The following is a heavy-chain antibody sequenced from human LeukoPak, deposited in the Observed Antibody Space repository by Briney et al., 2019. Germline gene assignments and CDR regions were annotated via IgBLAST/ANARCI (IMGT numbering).Heavy chain of an antibody. Sequence: SETLSLTCTVSGGSISSYYWSWIRQPPGKGLEWIGYIYYSGNTNYNPSLKSRVTISVDTSKNQFSLKLSSVTAADTAVYYCARAYTSWSFDYWGQGTLVTVSS. CDR3: ARAYTSWSFDY. CDR2: IYYSGNT. D-gene: IGHD2-2*02. J-gene: IGHJ4*02. CDR1: GGSISSYY. V-gene: IGHV4-59*01.